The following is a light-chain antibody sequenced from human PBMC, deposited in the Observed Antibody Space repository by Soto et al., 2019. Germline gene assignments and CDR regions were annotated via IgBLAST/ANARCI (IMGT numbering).Light chain of an antibody. V-gene: IGLV1-40*01. CDR2: GNS. CDR3: QSYDSSLSRV. J-gene: IGLJ2*01. CDR1: SSNIGACYD. Sequence: QSVLTQPPSVSGAPGQRVTISCTGSSSNIGACYDVHWYQQLPGTAPKLLIYGNSNRPSRVPDRFSGSKSGTSASLAITGLQAEDEADYYCQSYDSSLSRVFGGGTKLTVL.